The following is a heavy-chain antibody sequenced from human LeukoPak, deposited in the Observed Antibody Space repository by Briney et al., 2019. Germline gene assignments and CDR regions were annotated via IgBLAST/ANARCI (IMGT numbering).Heavy chain of an antibody. CDR1: GDSISSYY. J-gene: IGHJ4*02. D-gene: IGHD1-26*01. CDR2: IYYSGSA. V-gene: IGHV4-59*01. CDR3: ARDRWEGGTTTWAFDY. Sequence: SETLSLTCTVSGDSISSYYWSWIRQPPGKGLEWIGYIYYSGSANYKPSLKSRVTVSVDTSKNQFSLKLSSVTAADTAMYYCARDRWEGGTTTWAFDYWGQGTLVTVSS.